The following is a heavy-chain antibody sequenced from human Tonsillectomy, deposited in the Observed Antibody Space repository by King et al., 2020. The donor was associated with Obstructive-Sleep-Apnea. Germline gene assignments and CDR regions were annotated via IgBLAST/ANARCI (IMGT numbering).Heavy chain of an antibody. CDR3: ARGELIAYEIPFDY. CDR2: IYDNGST. D-gene: IGHD1-26*01. CDR1: GGSISSGDYY. J-gene: IGHJ4*02. V-gene: IGHV4-30-4*01. Sequence: VQLQESGPGLVKPSQTLSLTCTVSGGSISSGDYYWNWFGQPPGKGLQWIGYIYDNGSTYDNQSLVSRVIISVDTSKNQFSLKLSSVTAADTAVYFCARGELIAYEIPFDYWGQGTLVTVSS.